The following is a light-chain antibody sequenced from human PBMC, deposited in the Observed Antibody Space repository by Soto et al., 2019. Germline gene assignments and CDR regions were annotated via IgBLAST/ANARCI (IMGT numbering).Light chain of an antibody. J-gene: IGKJ4*01. CDR1: QAVRRIL. Sequence: EVVLTQSPGALFFFPGEKATLSSRASQAVRRILLAWYQQNPGQAPRLLIYGASSRATGIPDRFSGSGSGTDFTLTVSRLEPEDFAVYYCQQHGTSPIFGGGTKVDIK. CDR3: QQHGTSPI. CDR2: GAS. V-gene: IGKV3-20*01.